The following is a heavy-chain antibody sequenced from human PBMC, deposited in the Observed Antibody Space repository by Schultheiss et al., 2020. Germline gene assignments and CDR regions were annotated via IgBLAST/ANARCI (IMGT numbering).Heavy chain of an antibody. D-gene: IGHD3-10*01. CDR3: AGFSAGFGELLSQYYYFDF. V-gene: IGHV4-34*01. CDR2: INHSEST. Sequence: SETLSLTCAVYGGSFSGHYWSWIRQPPGKGLEWIGEINHSESTNYNPSLKSRAIISVDTSKNQFSLKLNSVTAADTAVYYCAGFSAGFGELLSQYYYFDFWGQRTLVTVSS. CDR1: GGSFSGHY. J-gene: IGHJ4*02.